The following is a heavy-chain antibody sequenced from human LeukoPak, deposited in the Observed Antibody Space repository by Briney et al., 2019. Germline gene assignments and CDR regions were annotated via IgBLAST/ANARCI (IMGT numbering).Heavy chain of an antibody. CDR1: GFTFSSYW. V-gene: IGHV3-48*01. Sequence: GGSLRLSCAASGFTFSSYWMNWARQAPGKGLEWVSYISSSGSAIHYADSVKGRFTISRDNAKNSLFLQMNSLRADDTAVYYCAREYITSSGRASDIWGQGTMVTVSS. CDR3: AREYITSSGRASDI. CDR2: ISSSGSAI. D-gene: IGHD6-6*01. J-gene: IGHJ3*02.